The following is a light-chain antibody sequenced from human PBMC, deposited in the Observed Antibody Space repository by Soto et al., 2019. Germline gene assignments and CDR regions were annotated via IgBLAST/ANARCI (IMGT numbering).Light chain of an antibody. V-gene: IGLV2-11*01. Sequence: QSVLTQPRSVSGSPGQSVTISCTGTSSDVGGYNYVSWYQQHPGKAPKLMLYDVNNRPSGVPDRFSGSKSGNTASLTISGLQAEDEADYYCCSYAGSFTYVFGTGTKLTVL. CDR2: DVN. CDR3: CSYAGSFTYV. CDR1: SSDVGGYNY. J-gene: IGLJ1*01.